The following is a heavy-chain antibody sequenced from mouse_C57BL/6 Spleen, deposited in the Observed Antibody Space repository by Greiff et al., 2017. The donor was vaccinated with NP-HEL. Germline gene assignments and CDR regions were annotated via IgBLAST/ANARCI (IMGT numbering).Heavy chain of an antibody. CDR2: FYLGSGSI. D-gene: IGHD4-1*02. CDR3: SRHEGRATGIYYAMDY. CDR1: GYTFTEYT. Sequence: VQLQQSGAELVKPGASVKLSCKASGYTFTEYTIHWVKQRSGQGLEWIGWFYLGSGSIKYNEKFKDKATLTADKSSSTVYMELSRVTSEDSAVYVSSRHEGRATGIYYAMDYWGQGTSVTVSS. V-gene: IGHV1-62-2*01. J-gene: IGHJ4*01.